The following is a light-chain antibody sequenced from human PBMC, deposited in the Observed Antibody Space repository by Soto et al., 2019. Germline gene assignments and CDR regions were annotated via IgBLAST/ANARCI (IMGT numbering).Light chain of an antibody. V-gene: IGLV7-46*01. J-gene: IGLJ2*01. CDR2: NTS. CDR1: IGTVTGGHY. CDR3: FLSFGGVVV. Sequence: QAMVTQDPSLTVSPGGTVTLTCGSSIGTVTGGHYPCWFQQRPGQGPKTLIYNTSNKHSWTPARFSGSLLGGQAALTLSGARPEDEAEYYCFLSFGGVVVFGGGTKLTVL.